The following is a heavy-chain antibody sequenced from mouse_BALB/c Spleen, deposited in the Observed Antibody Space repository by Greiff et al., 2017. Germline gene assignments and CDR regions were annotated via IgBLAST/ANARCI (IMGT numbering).Heavy chain of an antibody. J-gene: IGHJ3*01. V-gene: IGHV1-63*02. Sequence: QVQLQQSGAELVRPGTSVKISCKASGYTFTNYWLGWVKQRPGHGLEWIGDIYPGGGYTNYNEKFKGKATLTADTSSSTAYMQLSSLTSEDSAVYFCARGDLPAWFAYWGQGTLVTVSA. CDR2: IYPGGGYT. CDR3: ARGDLPAWFAY. CDR1: GYTFTNYW. D-gene: IGHD2-13*01.